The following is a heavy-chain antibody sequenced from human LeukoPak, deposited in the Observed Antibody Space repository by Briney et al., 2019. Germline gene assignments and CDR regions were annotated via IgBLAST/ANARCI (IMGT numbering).Heavy chain of an antibody. D-gene: IGHD2-8*01. CDR2: IYYSGST. CDR3: ARERMSGMDV. Sequence: SETLSLTCTVSGGSIRRYYWSWIRQPPGKGLEWIGYIYYSGSTNYNPSLKSRVTISVDTSKNQFSLKLSSVTAADTAVYYCARERMSGMDVWGQGTTVTVSS. J-gene: IGHJ6*02. V-gene: IGHV4-59*01. CDR1: GGSIRRYY.